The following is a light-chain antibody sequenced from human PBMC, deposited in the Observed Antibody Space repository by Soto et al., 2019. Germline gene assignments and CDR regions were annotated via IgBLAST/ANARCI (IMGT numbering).Light chain of an antibody. J-gene: IGKJ5*01. CDR3: QQSYTIPIT. CDR2: AAS. V-gene: IGKV1-39*01. CDR1: QSIATY. Sequence: DIQMTQSPSSLSASVGDRVTITCRASQSIATYLNWYQHKLGKAPKLLIYAASSLQTGVPSRFSGSGSGTDLTLTISSLQPEDFATYFCQQSYTIPITFGQGTRLEIK.